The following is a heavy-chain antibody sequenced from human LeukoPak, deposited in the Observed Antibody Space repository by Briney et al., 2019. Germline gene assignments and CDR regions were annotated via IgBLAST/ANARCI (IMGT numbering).Heavy chain of an antibody. CDR2: ITSNGNSV. D-gene: IGHD3-3*01. V-gene: IGHV3-11*04. CDR1: GFTFSDYY. J-gene: IGHJ4*02. CDR3: ARAGVDSSGYYYQGFDY. Sequence: GGSLRLSCAASGFTFSDYYMGWIRQAPGKGLEWISYITSNGNSVYYAASVKGRFTISRDNAKNSLYLQVNSLTAEDAAVYYCARAGVDSSGYYYQGFDYWGQGTQVTVSS.